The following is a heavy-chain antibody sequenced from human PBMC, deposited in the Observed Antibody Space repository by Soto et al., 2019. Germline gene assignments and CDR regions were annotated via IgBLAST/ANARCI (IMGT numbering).Heavy chain of an antibody. D-gene: IGHD2-2*02. CDR2: IGTAGDT. Sequence: SLRLSCAASGFTFSSYDMHWVRQATGKGLEWVSAIGTAGDTYYPGSVKGRFTISRENAKNSLYLQMNSLRAEDTAVYYCARARVPAAIALDYWGQGTLVTVSS. CDR1: GFTFSSYD. J-gene: IGHJ4*02. CDR3: ARARVPAAIALDY. V-gene: IGHV3-13*01.